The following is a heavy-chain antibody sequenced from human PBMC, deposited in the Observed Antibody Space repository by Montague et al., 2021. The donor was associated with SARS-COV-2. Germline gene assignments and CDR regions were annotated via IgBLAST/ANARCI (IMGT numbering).Heavy chain of an antibody. CDR3: ANADRCSSGSCYSPFDS. V-gene: IGHV4-39*01. D-gene: IGHD2-15*01. J-gene: IGHJ4*02. CDR1: GDSVKTNLYY. Sequence: SETLSLTCTVSGDSVKTNLYYWGWIRQPPGKGLEWIGNIYYTGTTYYNSSLKSRVTMSVDTSKNQSSLKLTSVTAADTAVYYCANADRCSSGSCYSPFDSWGQGSLVTVSS. CDR2: IYYTGTT.